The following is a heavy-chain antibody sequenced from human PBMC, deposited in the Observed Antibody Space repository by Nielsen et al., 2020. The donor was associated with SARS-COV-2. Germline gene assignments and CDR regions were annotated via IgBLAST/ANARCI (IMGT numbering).Heavy chain of an antibody. D-gene: IGHD6-13*01. CDR2: NNSSNNYI. CDR1: AFTFSTYT. V-gene: IGHV3-21*04. J-gene: IGHJ4*02. CDR3: AKSLSWAIAPPGGGYFDY. Sequence: GGSLRLSCAASAFTFSTYTMNWVRQAAGKGLEWVSPNNSSNNYISYADSLKGRFTISRDNAKNSLYLQMNSLRAEDTAVYYCAKSLSWAIAPPGGGYFDYWGQGTLVTVSS.